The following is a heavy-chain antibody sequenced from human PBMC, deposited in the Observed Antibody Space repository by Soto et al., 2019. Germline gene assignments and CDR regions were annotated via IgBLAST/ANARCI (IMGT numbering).Heavy chain of an antibody. CDR1: GGTFSSYA. J-gene: IGHJ6*02. CDR2: IIRIFGTP. D-gene: IGHD2-8*01. V-gene: IGHV1-69*12. Sequence: QVQLVQSGAEVKKPGSSVKVSCKASGGTFSSYAINWVRQAPGQGLEWMGGIIRIFGTPDYAQRFQGRVTITADESTSTAYMELSSLRSEATAVYYCASQWSNEYYSYGMDVWGQGTTVTVSS. CDR3: ASQWSNEYYSYGMDV.